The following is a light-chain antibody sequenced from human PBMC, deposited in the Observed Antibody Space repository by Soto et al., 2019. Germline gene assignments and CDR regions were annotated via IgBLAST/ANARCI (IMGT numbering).Light chain of an antibody. J-gene: IGKJ1*01. CDR2: AAS. CDR1: QSISNH. V-gene: IGKV1-39*01. Sequence: DIQMTQSPSSLSASVEDRVIITCRASQSISNHLNWYQQKPGKAPKLLIFAASSSQSGVPSRFSGSRSGPDFTLTISSLQPEDFATYYCQQSYSSPPTFGQGTKVDIK. CDR3: QQSYSSPPT.